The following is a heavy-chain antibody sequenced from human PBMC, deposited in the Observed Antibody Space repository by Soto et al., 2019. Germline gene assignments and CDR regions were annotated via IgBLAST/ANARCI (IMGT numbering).Heavy chain of an antibody. D-gene: IGHD2-21*02. V-gene: IGHV1-69*06. CDR2: IIPIFGTA. CDR3: ARGVYCGGDCYSHFDY. Sequence: QVQLVQSGAEVKKPGSSVKVSCKASGGTFSNYAISWVRQAPGQGLEWTGGIIPIFGTANYAQKFQGRVTITADKSTSTAYMELSSLRSEVTAVYYCARGVYCGGDCYSHFDYWGQGTLVTVSS. CDR1: GGTFSNYA. J-gene: IGHJ4*02.